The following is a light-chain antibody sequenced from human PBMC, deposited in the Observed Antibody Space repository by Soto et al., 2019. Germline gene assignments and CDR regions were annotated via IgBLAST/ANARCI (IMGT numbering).Light chain of an antibody. CDR2: LGS. V-gene: IGKV2-28*01. Sequence: DLVMTQSPLSLPVTPGEPASISCRSSQSLLHSNGYNYLDWYLQKPGQSPQLLIYLGSNRASGVPDRFSGSGSGTDFILKISRVEAEDVGVYYCMQALQTLLITFGQGTRLEIK. CDR1: QSLLHSNGYNY. CDR3: MQALQTLLIT. J-gene: IGKJ5*01.